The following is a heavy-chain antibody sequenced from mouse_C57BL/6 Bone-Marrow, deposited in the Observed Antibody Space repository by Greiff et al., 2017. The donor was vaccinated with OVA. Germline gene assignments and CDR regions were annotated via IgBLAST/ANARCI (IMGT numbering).Heavy chain of an antibody. CDR2: IDPNSGGT. CDR1: GYTFTSYW. CDR3: ARADYGNYVRAWFAY. Sequence: VQLQQSGAELVKPGASVKLSCKASGYTFTSYWMHWVKQRPGRGLEWIGRIDPNSGGTKYNEKLKSKATLTVDKPSSTAYMQLSSLTSEDSAVYYCARADYGNYVRAWFAYWGQGTLVTVSA. D-gene: IGHD2-1*01. V-gene: IGHV1-72*01. J-gene: IGHJ3*01.